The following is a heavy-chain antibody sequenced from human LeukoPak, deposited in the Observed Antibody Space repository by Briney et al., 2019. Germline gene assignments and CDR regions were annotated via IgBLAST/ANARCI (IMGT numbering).Heavy chain of an antibody. CDR2: ISGSGGST. Sequence: GGSLRLSCAASGFTFSSYAMSWVRQAPGKGLEWVSAISGSGGSTYYADSVKGRFTISRDNSKNTLYLQMNSLRAEDTAVYYCAKESGSSRHYYYYYMDVWGKGTTVTVSS. V-gene: IGHV3-23*01. J-gene: IGHJ6*03. CDR3: AKESGSSRHYYYYYMDV. CDR1: GFTFSSYA. D-gene: IGHD6-19*01.